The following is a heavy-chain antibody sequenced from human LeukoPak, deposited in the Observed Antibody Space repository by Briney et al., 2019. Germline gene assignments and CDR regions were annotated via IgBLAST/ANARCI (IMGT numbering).Heavy chain of an antibody. CDR2: IGTAGDT. D-gene: IGHD6-13*01. Sequence: GGSLRLSCAASGFTFSSYAMSWVRQAPGKGLEWVSVIGTAGDTYYADSAKGRFTISRENAKNSLYLQMNSLRAGDTAVYYCARGSVRVGMDVWGQGTTVTVSS. CDR3: ARGSVRVGMDV. V-gene: IGHV3-13*01. CDR1: GFTFSSYA. J-gene: IGHJ6*02.